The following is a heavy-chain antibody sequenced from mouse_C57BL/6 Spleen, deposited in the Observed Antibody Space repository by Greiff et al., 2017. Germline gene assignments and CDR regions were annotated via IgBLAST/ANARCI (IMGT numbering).Heavy chain of an antibody. CDR2: IYPGDGDT. CDR3: ARGYGSSWYYFDY. J-gene: IGHJ2*01. V-gene: IGHV1-80*01. CDR1: GYAFSSYW. D-gene: IGHD1-1*01. Sequence: VKLQESGAELVKPGASVKISCKASGYAFSSYWMNWVKQRPGKGLEWIGQIYPGDGDTNYNGKFKGKATLTADKSSSTAYMQLSSLTSEDSAVYFCARGYGSSWYYFDYWGQGTTLTVSS.